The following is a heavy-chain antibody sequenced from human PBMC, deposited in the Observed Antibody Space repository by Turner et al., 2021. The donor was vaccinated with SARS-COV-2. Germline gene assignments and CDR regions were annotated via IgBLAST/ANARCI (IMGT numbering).Heavy chain of an antibody. CDR2: INYRGST. Sequence: QLQLQESGPGLVKPSATLSLTCTVSGGSISSSSYYWGWIRQPPGKGLVWLGSINYRGSTYYNPSLKSRVTISVDTSKNQFSLKLSSVTAADTAVYYCATSTVAGTELNYYGMDVWGQGTTVTVSS. V-gene: IGHV4-39*01. D-gene: IGHD6-13*01. CDR3: ATSTVAGTELNYYGMDV. CDR1: GGSISSSSYY. J-gene: IGHJ6*02.